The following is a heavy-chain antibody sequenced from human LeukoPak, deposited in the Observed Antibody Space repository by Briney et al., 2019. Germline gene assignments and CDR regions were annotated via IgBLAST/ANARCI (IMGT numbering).Heavy chain of an antibody. CDR2: IIPIYATA. J-gene: IGHJ3*01. V-gene: IGHV1-69*13. CDR1: GGTFSRNA. D-gene: IGHD5-18*01. Sequence: ASVKVSCKESGGTFSRNAINWVRQAPGQGLEWMGGIIPIYATANFAQKFQDRVTITADESTSTAYMELSSLRSEDTAVYYCARGRGYTYGFEEPDDAFDVWGQGTVVTISS. CDR3: ARGRGYTYGFEEPDDAFDV.